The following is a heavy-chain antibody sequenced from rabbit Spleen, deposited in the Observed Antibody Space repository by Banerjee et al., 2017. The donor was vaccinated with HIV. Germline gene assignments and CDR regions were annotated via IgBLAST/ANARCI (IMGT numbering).Heavy chain of an antibody. D-gene: IGHD8-1*01. CDR3: ARAYGTSFDWYDFNL. Sequence: QSLEESGGGLVQPEGSLTLTCTASGFSFSIVNYMCWVRQAPGKGLEWIACIYTSSGSTYYANWAKGRFTSSKTSSTMVTLQMTSLTAADTATYFCARAYGTSFDWYDFNLWGPGTLVTVS. CDR1: GFSFSIVNY. J-gene: IGHJ4*01. CDR2: IYTSSGST. V-gene: IGHV1S40*01.